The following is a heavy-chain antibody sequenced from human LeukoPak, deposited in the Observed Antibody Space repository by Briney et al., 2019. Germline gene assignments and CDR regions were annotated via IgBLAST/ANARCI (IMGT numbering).Heavy chain of an antibody. D-gene: IGHD3-10*01. CDR1: GFTFSSYS. Sequence: GGSLRLSCAASGFTFSSYSMNWVRQAPGKGLEWVSSISSSSSYIYYADSVKGRFTISRGNAKNSLYLQMNSLRAEDTAVYYCARDRGMVRGVIGPIGYWGQGTLVTVSS. CDR3: ARDRGMVRGVIGPIGY. CDR2: ISSSSSYI. J-gene: IGHJ4*02. V-gene: IGHV3-21*01.